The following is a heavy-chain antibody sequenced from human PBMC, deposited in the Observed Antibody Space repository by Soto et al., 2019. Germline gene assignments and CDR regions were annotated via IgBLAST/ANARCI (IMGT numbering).Heavy chain of an antibody. CDR1: GGSISSGDYY. CDR3: AREGYGDYRDYYGMDV. V-gene: IGHV4-30-4*01. J-gene: IGHJ6*02. CDR2: IYYSGST. Sequence: SETLSLTCTVSGGSISSGDYYWSWIRQPPGKGLEWIGYIYYSGSTYYNPSLKRRVTISVDTSKKQFSLKLSSVTAADTAVYYCAREGYGDYRDYYGMDVWGQGTTVTVSS. D-gene: IGHD4-17*01.